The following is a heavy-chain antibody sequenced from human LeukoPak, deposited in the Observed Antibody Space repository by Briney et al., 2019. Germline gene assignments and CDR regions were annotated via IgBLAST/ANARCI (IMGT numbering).Heavy chain of an antibody. Sequence: ASVKVSCKASGYTFNDYYIHWVRQAPGQGLDWMGWINPNSGGTNYAQKFQGRIIMTRDTSISTAYMEMSRLRSDDTAIYYCARPYGDYDPIDAFDIWGQGTMVTVSS. D-gene: IGHD4-17*01. CDR2: INPNSGGT. J-gene: IGHJ3*02. CDR1: GYTFNDYY. CDR3: ARPYGDYDPIDAFDI. V-gene: IGHV1-2*02.